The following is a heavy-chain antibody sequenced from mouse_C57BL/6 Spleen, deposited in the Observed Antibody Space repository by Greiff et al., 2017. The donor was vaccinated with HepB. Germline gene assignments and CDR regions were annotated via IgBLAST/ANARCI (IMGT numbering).Heavy chain of an antibody. Sequence: VQLKESGPELVKPGDSVKISCKASGYSLTGYFMNWVMQSHGKSLEWIGRINPYNGDTFYNQKFKGKATLTVDKSSSTAHMELRSLTSEDSAVYYCARRDGSSSYYAMDYWGQGTSVTVSS. CDR1: GYSLTGYF. CDR3: ARRDGSSSYYAMDY. D-gene: IGHD1-1*01. V-gene: IGHV1-20*01. J-gene: IGHJ4*01. CDR2: INPYNGDT.